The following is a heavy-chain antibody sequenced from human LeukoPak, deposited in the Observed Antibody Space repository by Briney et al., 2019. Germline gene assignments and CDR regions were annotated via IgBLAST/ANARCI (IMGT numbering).Heavy chain of an antibody. CDR1: GGTFSSYA. Sequence: SVKVSCKASGGTFSSYAISWVRQAPGQGLEWMGGIIPIFGTANYAQKFQGRVTITTDESTSTAYMELSSLRSEDTAVYYCARESRGEVVGRLDYYYYMDVWGKGTTVTVSS. CDR2: IIPIFGTA. D-gene: IGHD3-10*01. CDR3: ARESRGEVVGRLDYYYYMDV. V-gene: IGHV1-69*05. J-gene: IGHJ6*03.